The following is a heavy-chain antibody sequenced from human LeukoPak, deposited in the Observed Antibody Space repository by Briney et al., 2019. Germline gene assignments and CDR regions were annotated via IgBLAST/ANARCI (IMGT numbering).Heavy chain of an antibody. CDR1: GGSFSGYY. J-gene: IGHJ6*02. D-gene: IGHD3-3*01. Sequence: SETLSLTCAVYGGSFSGYYWSWIRQPPGKGLEWIGEINHSGSTNYNPSLKSRVTISVDTSKSQFSLKLSSVTAADTAVYYCARGRNDFWSGYYSNYYYYGMDVWGQGTTVTVSS. CDR3: ARGRNDFWSGYYSNYYYYGMDV. V-gene: IGHV4-34*01. CDR2: INHSGST.